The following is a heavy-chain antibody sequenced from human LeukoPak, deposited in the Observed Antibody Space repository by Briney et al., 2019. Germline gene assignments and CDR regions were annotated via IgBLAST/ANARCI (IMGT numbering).Heavy chain of an antibody. CDR3: ARLLGCSSTSCYAFPNWFDP. D-gene: IGHD2-2*01. Sequence: SETLSLTCTVSGGSISSSSYYWGWIRQPPGKGLEWIGSIYYSGSTYYNPSLKSRVTISVDTSKNQFSLKLSSVTAADTAVYYCARLLGCSSTSCYAFPNWFDPWGQGTLVTVSS. J-gene: IGHJ5*02. V-gene: IGHV4-39*07. CDR2: IYYSGST. CDR1: GGSISSSSYY.